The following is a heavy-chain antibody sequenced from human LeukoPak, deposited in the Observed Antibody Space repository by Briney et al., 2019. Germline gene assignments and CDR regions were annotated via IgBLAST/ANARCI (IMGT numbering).Heavy chain of an antibody. D-gene: IGHD3-10*01. V-gene: IGHV1-8*01. Sequence: GASVKVSCKASGYTFTSYDINWVRQATGQGLEWMGWMNPNSGNTDYAQKFQGRVTMTRNTYISTAYMELSSLRSEDMAVYYCARGRMVRGVTWWFDPWGQGTLVTVSS. CDR2: MNPNSGNT. CDR3: ARGRMVRGVTWWFDP. CDR1: GYTFTSYD. J-gene: IGHJ5*02.